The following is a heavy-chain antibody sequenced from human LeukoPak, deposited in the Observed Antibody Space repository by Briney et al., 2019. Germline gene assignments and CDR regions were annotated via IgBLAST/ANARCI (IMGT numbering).Heavy chain of an antibody. J-gene: IGHJ4*02. D-gene: IGHD3-3*01. Sequence: ASVKVSCKASGYTFTSCGISWVRQAPGQGLEWMGWISAYNGNTNYAQKLQGRVTMTTDTSTSTAYMELRSLRSDDTAVYYCARTITIFGVVPGDYWGQGTLVTVSS. CDR2: ISAYNGNT. CDR1: GYTFTSCG. CDR3: ARTITIFGVVPGDY. V-gene: IGHV1-18*01.